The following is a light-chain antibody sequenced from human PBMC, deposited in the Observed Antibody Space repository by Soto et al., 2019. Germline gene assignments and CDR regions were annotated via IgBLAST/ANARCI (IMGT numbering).Light chain of an antibody. J-gene: IGKJ5*01. CDR3: QQRSNWPRT. Sequence: EIVLTQSPGTLYFSRVERSTLSFRASQSVSSYLAWYQQKPGQAPRLLIYDASNRATGIPARFSGSGSGTDFTLTISSLEPEDFAVYYCQQRSNWPRTFGQGTRLEIK. CDR2: DAS. CDR1: QSVSSY. V-gene: IGKV3-11*01.